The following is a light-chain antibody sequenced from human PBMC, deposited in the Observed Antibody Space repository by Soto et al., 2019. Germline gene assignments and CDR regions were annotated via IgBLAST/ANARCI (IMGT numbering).Light chain of an antibody. V-gene: IGLV2-11*01. J-gene: IGLJ2*01. Sequence: QSALTQPRSVSGSPGQSVTISCTGTSSDVGDSIYVSWYQWHPGKAPKLMIYDVSKWPSGVPDRFSGSKSGNTASLTISGLQAEDEAVYYCSSYAGGYTLIFGGGTKLTVL. CDR1: SSDVGDSIY. CDR3: SSYAGGYTLI. CDR2: DVS.